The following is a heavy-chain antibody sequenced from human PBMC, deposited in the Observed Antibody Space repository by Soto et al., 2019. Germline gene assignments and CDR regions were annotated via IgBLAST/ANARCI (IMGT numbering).Heavy chain of an antibody. CDR2: ISSTNSYI. CDR3: ARELGLKY. V-gene: IGHV3-48*02. CDR1: GFTFSSYD. Sequence: PGGSLRLSCAASGFTFSSYDMNWVRQAPGKGLEWVSHISSTNSYIYYADSVKGRFTISRDNAKNSLYLQMNSLRDEDTAVYYCARELGLKYWGQGTLVTVSS. D-gene: IGHD3-16*01. J-gene: IGHJ4*02.